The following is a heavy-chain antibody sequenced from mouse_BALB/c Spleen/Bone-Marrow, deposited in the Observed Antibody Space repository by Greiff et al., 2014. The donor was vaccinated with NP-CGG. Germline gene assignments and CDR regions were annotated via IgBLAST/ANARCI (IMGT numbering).Heavy chain of an antibody. CDR3: DAWRSVDY. V-gene: IGHV14-4*02. CDR1: GFNIKDYY. J-gene: IGHJ2*01. Sequence: VQLQQSGAELVRSGASVKLSCTASGFNIKDYYMHWVKQRPEQGLEWIGWIDPENGDTEYAPKFQGKATMTADTSSNTAYLQLSSLTSEDTAVYYCDAWRSVDYWGQGTTLTGAS. CDR2: IDPENGDT.